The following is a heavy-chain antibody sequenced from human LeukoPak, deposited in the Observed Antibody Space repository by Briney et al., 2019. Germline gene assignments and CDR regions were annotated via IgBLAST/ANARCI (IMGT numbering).Heavy chain of an antibody. CDR1: GYIFTNFC. CDR3: ARGRGYSLGTDFDY. D-gene: IGHD5-18*01. V-gene: IGHV5-51*01. CDR2: LYPGDSDP. J-gene: IGHJ4*02. Sequence: GESLKISCRSSGYIFTNFCIAWVRQLAGKGLQWMAILYPGDSDPRYSPSFQGQVTMSADKSISTAFLQWRSLKASDSAMYYCARGRGYSLGTDFDYWGQGTQVTVSS.